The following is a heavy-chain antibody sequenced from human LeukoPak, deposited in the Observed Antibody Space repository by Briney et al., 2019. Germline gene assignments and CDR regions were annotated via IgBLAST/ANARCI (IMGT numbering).Heavy chain of an antibody. CDR3: ARRRSYAPRSFDY. CDR2: IYTSGST. Sequence: PSETLSLTCTVSGGSISSGSYYWSWIRQPAGKGLEWIGRIYTSGSTNYNPSLKSRVTISVDTSKNQFSLKLSSVTAADTAVYYCARRRSYAPRSFDYWGQGTLVTVSS. D-gene: IGHD3-16*01. CDR1: GGSISSGSYY. J-gene: IGHJ4*02. V-gene: IGHV4-61*02.